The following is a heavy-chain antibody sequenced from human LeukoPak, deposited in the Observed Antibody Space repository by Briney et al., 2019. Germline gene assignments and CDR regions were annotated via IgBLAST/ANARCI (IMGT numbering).Heavy chain of an antibody. D-gene: IGHD1-1*01. J-gene: IGHJ3*02. CDR2: ISSRGSAI. CDR1: GITFSDYY. CDR3: ARGGHDPGIPFDI. Sequence: GGSLRLSCAVSGITFSDYYMSWFRQAPGKGLEWVSYISSRGSAIYYADSVKGRFTISRDNAKNSLYLQMNSLRADDTAVYYCARGGHDPGIPFDIWGQGTMVTVSS. V-gene: IGHV3-11*04.